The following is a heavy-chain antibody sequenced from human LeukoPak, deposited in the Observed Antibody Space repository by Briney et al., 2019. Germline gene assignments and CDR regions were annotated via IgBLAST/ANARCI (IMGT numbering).Heavy chain of an antibody. V-gene: IGHV3-23*01. J-gene: IGHJ2*01. D-gene: IGHD3-10*02. Sequence: GGSLTLSWEASGFTFGNFGMTWVRQAPGKGLQWVSGITGSTTWTYYAASVKGRFTVSRDNSQNTLHLQMNSLRADDTAVYYCARELVSSGTGYFDLWGRGTLVTVSS. CDR3: ARELVSSGTGYFDL. CDR2: ITGSTTWT. CDR1: GFTFGNFG.